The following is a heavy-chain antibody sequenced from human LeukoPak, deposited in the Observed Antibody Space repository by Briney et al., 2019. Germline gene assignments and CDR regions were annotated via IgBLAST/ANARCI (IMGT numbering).Heavy chain of an antibody. V-gene: IGHV3-48*03. Sequence: GGSLRLSCAASGFTFSSYEMNWVRQAPGKGLEWVSYISSSGSTIYYADSVKGRFTISSDNAKNSLYLQMNSLRAEDTAVYYCARARRVAVAGYYYYYGMDVWGQGTTVTVSS. D-gene: IGHD6-19*01. CDR2: ISSSGSTI. CDR3: ARARRVAVAGYYYYYGMDV. CDR1: GFTFSSYE. J-gene: IGHJ6*02.